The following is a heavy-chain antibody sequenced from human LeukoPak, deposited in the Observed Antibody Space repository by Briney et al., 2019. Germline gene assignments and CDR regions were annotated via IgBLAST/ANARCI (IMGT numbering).Heavy chain of an antibody. CDR3: AREWGLVDY. D-gene: IGHD2-21*01. V-gene: IGHV4-61*02. J-gene: IGHJ4*02. CDR2: LYSGGGT. Sequence: SETLSLTCTVSGDSISNGGYYWTWIRQSAGKGLGWIGRLYSGGGTNYNPSLKNRVAMSVDASKNQFSLKLSSVTAADTAVYYCAREWGLVDYWGPGTLVTVSS. CDR1: GDSISNGGYY.